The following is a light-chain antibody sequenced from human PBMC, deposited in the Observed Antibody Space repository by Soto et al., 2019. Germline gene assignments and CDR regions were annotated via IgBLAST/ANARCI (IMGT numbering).Light chain of an antibody. CDR3: SSYTISSTFV. V-gene: IGLV2-14*03. Sequence: QSVLTQPASVSGSPGQSITISCTGTSSDIGAYKYVSWYQQHPGRAPKLMIFDVTNRPSGVSNRFSGSKSGNTASLTISGLQADDEADYYCSSYTISSTFVLGTGTKVTVL. CDR1: SSDIGAYKY. CDR2: DVT. J-gene: IGLJ1*01.